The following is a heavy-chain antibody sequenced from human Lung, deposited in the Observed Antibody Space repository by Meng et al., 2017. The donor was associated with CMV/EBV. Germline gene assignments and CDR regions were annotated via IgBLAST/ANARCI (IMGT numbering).Heavy chain of an antibody. CDR2: IYYTGST. J-gene: IGHJ4*02. V-gene: IGHV4-31*03. CDR1: GGSIGSGGYY. CDR3: AREAGRDGYATPKFDY. D-gene: IGHD5-24*01. Sequence: VQLQESGPGVVKPSQTLSLTFTVAGGSIGSGGYYWSWIRQHPGKGLEWIGYIYYTGSTFYNPSLKSRVTISVDTSKNQFSLKLIPATAADTAVYYCAREAGRDGYATPKFDYWGQGTLVTVSS.